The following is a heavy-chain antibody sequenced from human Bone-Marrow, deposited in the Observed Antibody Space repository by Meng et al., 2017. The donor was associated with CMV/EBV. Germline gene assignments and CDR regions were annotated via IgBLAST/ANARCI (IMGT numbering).Heavy chain of an antibody. Sequence: GESLKISCAASGFTFSSYAMHWVRQAPGKGLEWVAVISYDGSNKYYADSVKGRFTISRDNSKNTLYLQMNSLSAEDTAVYYCAGAGSIVVEPAAMNYWGQGTLVTVSS. D-gene: IGHD2-2*01. V-gene: IGHV3-30-3*01. CDR1: GFTFSSYA. CDR2: ISYDGSNK. J-gene: IGHJ4*02. CDR3: AGAGSIVVEPAAMNY.